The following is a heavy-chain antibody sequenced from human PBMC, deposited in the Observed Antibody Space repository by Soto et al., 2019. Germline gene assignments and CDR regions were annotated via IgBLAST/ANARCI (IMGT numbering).Heavy chain of an antibody. D-gene: IGHD5-12*01. CDR3: ATIRVRGGPLRFED. CDR1: GGLISKYS. V-gene: IGHV1-69*06. CDR2: VLPISGST. Sequence: QVQLVQSGAEVRKPGSSVKVSCKTSGGLISKYSFNWVRQAPGQGLEWMGGVLPISGSTDYAQKFQGRLTITADRSTSKVYMELSMLRSDDTANYYCATIRVRGGPLRFEDGGQGMLISVSS. J-gene: IGHJ4*01.